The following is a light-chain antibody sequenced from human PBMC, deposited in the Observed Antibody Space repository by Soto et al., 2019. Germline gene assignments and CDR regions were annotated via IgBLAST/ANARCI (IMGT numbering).Light chain of an antibody. CDR2: GAS. CDR1: QSFGSSY. J-gene: IGKJ3*01. V-gene: IGKV3-20*01. Sequence: EIVFTQSPGTLSFSPGEGATLSCRASQSFGSSYLAWYQQKPGQAPRLLIHGASSRATGIPERFSGSGSGTDFTLIISRLEPEDFAVYYCQQYGRSPFTLGPGTKVDIK. CDR3: QQYGRSPFT.